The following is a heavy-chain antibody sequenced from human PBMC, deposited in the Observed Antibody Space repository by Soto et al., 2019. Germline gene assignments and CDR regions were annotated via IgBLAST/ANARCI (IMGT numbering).Heavy chain of an antibody. D-gene: IGHD1-7*01. CDR3: ARGGDNSPWYYSL. Sequence: SETLSLTCTVSGAPITINYWSWIRQAPGKGLEWIGNIFYNGRTNYNPSLESRVSILVATSKNQLSLKMTSVTAADTAVYYCARGGDNSPWYYSLWGQGTLVTVSS. J-gene: IGHJ4*02. CDR2: IFYNGRT. CDR1: GAPITINY. V-gene: IGHV4-59*01.